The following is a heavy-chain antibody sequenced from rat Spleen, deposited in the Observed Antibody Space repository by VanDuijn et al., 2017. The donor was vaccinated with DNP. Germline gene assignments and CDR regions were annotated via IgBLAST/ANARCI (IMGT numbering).Heavy chain of an antibody. V-gene: IGHV5-29*01. J-gene: IGHJ1*01. CDR3: ARHDYGGYSDY. Sequence: EVQLVETGGGLVQPGRSLKLSCVASGFTFSNYGMAWVRQAPTKGLEWVATISYDGTSTYYRGSVKGRFTISRDNAKSTLYLQMNSLRSEDTATYYCARHDYGGYSDYWGPGTMVTVSS. D-gene: IGHD1-11*01. CDR1: GFTFSNYG. CDR2: ISYDGTST.